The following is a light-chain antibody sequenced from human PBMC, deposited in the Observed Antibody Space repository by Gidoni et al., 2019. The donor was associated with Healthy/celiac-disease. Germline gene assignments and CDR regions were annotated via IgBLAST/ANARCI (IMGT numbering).Light chain of an antibody. Sequence: QSALTQPPSASGSPGPSVTVSCPGTSSAAGGFNSVSWFQQHPGKAHKLLISEINKRSSGVPDRFSGSKSGNTASLTVSGLQADDEAHYFCSSYAGNENFGFGTGTKITV. V-gene: IGLV2-8*01. CDR2: EIN. CDR3: SSYAGNENFG. J-gene: IGLJ1*01. CDR1: SSAAGGFNS.